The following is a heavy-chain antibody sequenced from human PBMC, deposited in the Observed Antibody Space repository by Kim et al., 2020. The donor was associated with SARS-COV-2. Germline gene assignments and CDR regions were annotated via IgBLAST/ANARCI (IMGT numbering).Heavy chain of an antibody. J-gene: IGHJ5*02. CDR2: IYYSGST. Sequence: SETLSLTCTVSGGSISSYYWSWIRQPPGKGLEWIGYIYYSGSTNYNPSLKSRVTISVDTSKNQFSLKLSSVIAAATAVFYCGSDRNSSSWYGGDNWFDTWGQRTLVTVSS. D-gene: IGHD6-13*01. V-gene: IGHV4-59*01. CDR1: GGSISSYY. CDR3: GSDRNSSSWYGGDNWFDT.